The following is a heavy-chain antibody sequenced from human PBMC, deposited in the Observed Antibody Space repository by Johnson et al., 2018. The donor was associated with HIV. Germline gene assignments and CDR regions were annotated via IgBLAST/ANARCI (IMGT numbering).Heavy chain of an antibody. J-gene: IGHJ3*02. V-gene: IGHV3-23*04. CDR3: AKDKGDWGAFDI. Sequence: VQLVESGGGLVQPGGSLRLSCAASGFTFRSYAMSWVRQAPGKGLEWVSAVSASGGTTYYADSVKGRFTISRDNAKNSLYLQMNSLRLEDTALYYCAKDKGDWGAFDIWGQGTRVTVSS. CDR1: GFTFRSYA. CDR2: VSASGGTT. D-gene: IGHD3-16*01.